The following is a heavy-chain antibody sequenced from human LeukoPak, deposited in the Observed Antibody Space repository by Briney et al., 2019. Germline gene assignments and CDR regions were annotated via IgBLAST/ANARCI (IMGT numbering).Heavy chain of an antibody. D-gene: IGHD1-20*01. V-gene: IGHV3-23*01. Sequence: GGSLRLSCAASGFTFSSYAMSRVRQAPGKGLEWVSAISGSGGSTYYADSVKGRFTISRDNSKNTLYLQMNSLRVEDTAVYHCAKSITSIGYPAFDYWGQGTLVTVSS. J-gene: IGHJ4*02. CDR1: GFTFSSYA. CDR2: ISGSGGST. CDR3: AKSITSIGYPAFDY.